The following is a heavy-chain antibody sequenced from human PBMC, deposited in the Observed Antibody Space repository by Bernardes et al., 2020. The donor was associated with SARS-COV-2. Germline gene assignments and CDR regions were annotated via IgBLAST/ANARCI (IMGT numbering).Heavy chain of an antibody. V-gene: IGHV3-30*03. J-gene: IGHJ4*02. CDR1: GFAFSKDG. CDR2: MTFDGIET. D-gene: IGHD3-9*01. CDR3: AADSNDFLTGR. Sequence: GGSLRLSCTASGFAFSKDGMYWVRQATGKGLAWMTLMTFDGIETSYVDSVTGRFTISRDNSKNTLYLQMNSLRDEDTAVYYCAADSNDFLTGRWGRGTLVTVSS.